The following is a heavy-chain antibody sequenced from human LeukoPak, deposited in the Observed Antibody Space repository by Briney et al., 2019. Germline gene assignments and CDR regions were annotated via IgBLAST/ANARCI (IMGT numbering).Heavy chain of an antibody. CDR2: VNRNGSET. CDR3: VRNNAMDV. CDR1: GFTLSNHW. D-gene: IGHD2-8*01. J-gene: IGHJ6*02. Sequence: GGSLRLSCAASGFTLSNHWMTWVRQVPGRGPEWVANVNRNGSETYYLDSVKGRFTISRDNAKNSLYLQMNSLRAEDTALYYCVRNNAMDVWGQGTTVIVSS. V-gene: IGHV3-7*03.